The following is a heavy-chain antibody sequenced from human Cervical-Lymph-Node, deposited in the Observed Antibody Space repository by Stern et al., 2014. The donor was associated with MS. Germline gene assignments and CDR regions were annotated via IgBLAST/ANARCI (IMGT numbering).Heavy chain of an antibody. D-gene: IGHD3-16*01. J-gene: IGHJ3*02. CDR3: AAIGPLMEGAAFDI. CDR1: GAPVNSGGYY. CDR2: IHHRGAT. V-gene: IGHV4-31*03. Sequence: QVQLQESGPGLVKPSQTLSLSCTVSGAPVNSGGYYWTWIRQVPGKGLEWIGYIHHRGATFYNSPLKSRVTISVDTSENQVSLMLSSVTAADTAVYYCAAIGPLMEGAAFDIWGQGTLVTVSS.